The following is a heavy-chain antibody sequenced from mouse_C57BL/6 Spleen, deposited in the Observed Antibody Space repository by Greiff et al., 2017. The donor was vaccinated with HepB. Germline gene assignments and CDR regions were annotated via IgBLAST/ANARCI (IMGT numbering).Heavy chain of an antibody. D-gene: IGHD2-3*01. V-gene: IGHV1-62-2*01. Sequence: QVQLQQSGAELVKPGASVKLSCKASGYTFTEYTIHWVKQRSGQGLEWIGWFYPGSGSIKYNEKFKDKATLTADKSSSTVYMELSRLTSDDSAVYFCARHAHDCYYPLWYFDVWGTGTTVTVSS. J-gene: IGHJ1*03. CDR3: ARHAHDCYYPLWYFDV. CDR2: FYPGSGSI. CDR1: GYTFTEYT.